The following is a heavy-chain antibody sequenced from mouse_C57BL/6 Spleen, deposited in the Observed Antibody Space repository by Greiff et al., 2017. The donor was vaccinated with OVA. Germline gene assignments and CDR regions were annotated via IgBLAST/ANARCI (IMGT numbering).Heavy chain of an antibody. D-gene: IGHD3-2*02. V-gene: IGHV1-50*01. Sequence: QVQLQQPGAELVKPGASVKLSCKASGYTFTSYCMQWVKQRPGQGLEWIGEIDPSGSYTNYNQKFKGKATLTVDTSSSTVYMQLSSLTSEDSAVYYCARRGSSGYVWFAYWGQGTLVTVSA. CDR1: GYTFTSYC. CDR3: ARRGSSGYVWFAY. CDR2: IDPSGSYT. J-gene: IGHJ3*01.